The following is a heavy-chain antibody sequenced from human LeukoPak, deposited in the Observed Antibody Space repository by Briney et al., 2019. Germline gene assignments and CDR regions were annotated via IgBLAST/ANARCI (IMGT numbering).Heavy chain of an antibody. CDR3: ATEFKAAAGTRAPRYYYYYYMDV. CDR2: FDPEDGET. Sequence: ASVKVSCKVSGYTLTELSMHWVRQAPGKGLEWMGGFDPEDGETIYAQKFQGRVTMTEDTSTDTAYMELSSLRSEDTAVYYCATEFKAAAGTRAPRYYYYYYMDVWGKGTTVTVSS. D-gene: IGHD6-13*01. V-gene: IGHV1-24*01. CDR1: GYTLTELS. J-gene: IGHJ6*03.